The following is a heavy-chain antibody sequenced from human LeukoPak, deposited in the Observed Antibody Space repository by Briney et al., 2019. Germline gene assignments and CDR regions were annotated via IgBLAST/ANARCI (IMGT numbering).Heavy chain of an antibody. CDR3: ATHRYRTGVGGFDY. D-gene: IGHD7-27*01. J-gene: IGHJ4*02. V-gene: IGHV5-10-1*01. CDR2: IDPSDSYT. CDR1: GSRFPNYR. Sequence: GESLRISLPGSGSRFPNYRITCPRQMPGKGLEWMGKIDPSDSYTNYSPSFQGHVTISADKSISTAYLQWSSLKASDIAMYYCATHRYRTGVGGFDYWGQGTLVTVSS.